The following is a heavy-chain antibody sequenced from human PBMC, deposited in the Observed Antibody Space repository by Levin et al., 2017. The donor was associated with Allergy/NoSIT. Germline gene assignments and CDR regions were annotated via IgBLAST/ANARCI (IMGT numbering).Heavy chain of an antibody. CDR1: GGSVSSGSYY. CDR3: ARGQEMAYYYYYYYGMDV. J-gene: IGHJ6*02. V-gene: IGHV4-61*01. Sequence: PSETLSLTCTVSGGSVSSGSYYWSWIRQPPGKGLEWIGYIYYSGSTNYNPSLKSRVTISVDTSKNQFSLKLSSVTAADTAVYYCARGQEMAYYYYYYYGMDVWGQGTTVTVSS. CDR2: IYYSGST. D-gene: IGHD5-24*01.